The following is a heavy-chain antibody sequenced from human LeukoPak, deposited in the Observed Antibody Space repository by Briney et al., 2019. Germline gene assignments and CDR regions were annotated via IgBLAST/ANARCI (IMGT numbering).Heavy chain of an antibody. J-gene: IGHJ4*02. CDR3: ARALGGGVATPIRY. CDR1: GFTFSSYS. Sequence: GGSLRLSCAASGFTFSSYSMNWVRQAPGKGLEWVSSISSSSSYIYYADSVKGRFTISRDNAKNSLYLQMNSLRAEDTAVYYCARALGGGVATPIRYWGQGTLVTVSS. CDR2: ISSSSSYI. D-gene: IGHD5-12*01. V-gene: IGHV3-21*01.